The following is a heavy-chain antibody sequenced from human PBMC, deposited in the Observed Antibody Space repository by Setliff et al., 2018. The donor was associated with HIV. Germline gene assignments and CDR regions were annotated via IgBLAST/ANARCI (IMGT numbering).Heavy chain of an antibody. CDR1: GFTFSKAW. J-gene: IGHJ4*02. D-gene: IGHD3-16*01. CDR2: GKSKSDGGTI. CDR3: TTEGAF. V-gene: IGHV3-15*01. Sequence: GGSLRLSCATSGFTFSKAWMTWVRQAPGKGLEWVGRGKSKSDGGTIEYGAAAKGRFTISRDDSTDTLYLRMSSLKAEDTGIYYCTTEGAFWGLGTLVTVSS.